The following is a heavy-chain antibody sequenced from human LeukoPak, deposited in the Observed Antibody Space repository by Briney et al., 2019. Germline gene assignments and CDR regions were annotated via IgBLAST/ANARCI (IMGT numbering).Heavy chain of an antibody. CDR3: ARDTSRYCSGGSCYPSCYFDY. D-gene: IGHD2-15*01. J-gene: IGHJ4*02. Sequence: GGSLRLSCAASGFTFSSYSINWVRQAPGKGLEWVSYISSSSSSVYYADSVKGRFTISRDNTKNSLYLQMNSLRAEDTAVYYCARDTSRYCSGGSCYPSCYFDYWGQGTLVTVSS. V-gene: IGHV3-21*05. CDR1: GFTFSSYS. CDR2: ISSSSSSV.